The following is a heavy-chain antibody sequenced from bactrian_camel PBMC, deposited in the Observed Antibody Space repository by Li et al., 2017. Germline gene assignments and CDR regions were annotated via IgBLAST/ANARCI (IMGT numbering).Heavy chain of an antibody. CDR1: GFTFSQYY. V-gene: IGHV3-2*01. CDR2: IYTGSST. Sequence: HVQLVESGGILVQPGRSLRLSCAASGFTFSQYYMSWVRQAPGKGLEWVSSIYTGSSTYYADSVKGRFTISKDNAKNTLYLQLNSLTTEDTAMYYCVKEVVPGSGWAMDYWGKGTQVTGS. D-gene: IGHD7*01. J-gene: IGHJ7*01.